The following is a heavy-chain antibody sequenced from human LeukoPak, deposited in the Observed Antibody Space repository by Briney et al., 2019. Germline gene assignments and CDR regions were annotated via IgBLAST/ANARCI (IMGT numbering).Heavy chain of an antibody. Sequence: NHGESLKISRKDSRYSFTNYWISWVRQMPGKGLEWMGNIDPSDSYTNYSPSFQGHVTISVDKSISTAYLQWSSLKASDTAMYYCARHGRSTATTYNWFDPWGQGTLVTVSS. J-gene: IGHJ5*02. CDR1: RYSFTNYW. D-gene: IGHD1-1*01. V-gene: IGHV5-10-1*01. CDR2: IDPSDSYT. CDR3: ARHGRSTATTYNWFDP.